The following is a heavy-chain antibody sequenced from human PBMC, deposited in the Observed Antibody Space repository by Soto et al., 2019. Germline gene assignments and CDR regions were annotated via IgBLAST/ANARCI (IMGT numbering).Heavy chain of an antibody. D-gene: IGHD3-22*01. J-gene: IGHJ5*02. V-gene: IGHV1-46*01. Sequence: ASVKVSCKASGYTFTSYYMHWVRQAPGQGLEWMGIINPSGGSTSYAQKFQGRVTMTRDTSTSTVYMELSSLRSGDTAVYYCARDRDYYDSSGYLGNLLPWFDPWGQGTLVTVSS. CDR1: GYTFTSYY. CDR3: ARDRDYYDSSGYLGNLLPWFDP. CDR2: INPSGGST.